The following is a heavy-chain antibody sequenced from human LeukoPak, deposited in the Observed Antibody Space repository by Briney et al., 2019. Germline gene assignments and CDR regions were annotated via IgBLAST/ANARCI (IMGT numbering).Heavy chain of an antibody. V-gene: IGHV6-1*01. CDR1: GDNVSTNIAA. J-gene: IGHJ5*02. CDR2: TYYRSKWYN. Sequence: SQTLSLTCALSGDNVSTNIAAWHWIRQSPSRGLEWLVRTYYRSKWYNDYAVSVKSRITINPDTSKNQFSLQLNSVTPEDTAVYYCARDPRRDNWFDPWGQGTLVTVSS. CDR3: ARDPRRDNWFDP.